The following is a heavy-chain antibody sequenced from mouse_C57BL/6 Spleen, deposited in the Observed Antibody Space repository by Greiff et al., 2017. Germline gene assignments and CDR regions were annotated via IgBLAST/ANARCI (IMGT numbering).Heavy chain of an antibody. CDR2: ISYDGST. Sequence: EVKLMESGPGLVKPSQSLSLTCSVTGYSITSGYYWNWIRQFPGNQLEWMGYISYDGSTNYNPSLKNPISITRDTSKNQFILKCNAITTEDAATYYCARPTSSARDFDVWGTGTTVTVSS. CDR1: GYSITSGYY. D-gene: IGHD1-1*01. J-gene: IGHJ1*03. CDR3: ARPTSSARDFDV. V-gene: IGHV3-6*01.